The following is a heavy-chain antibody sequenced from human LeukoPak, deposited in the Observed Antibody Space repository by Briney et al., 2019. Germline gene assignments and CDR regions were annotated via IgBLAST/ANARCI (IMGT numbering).Heavy chain of an antibody. CDR1: GFTFSSYA. V-gene: IGHV3-23*01. CDR3: AKDRSITTVRGANWFDP. J-gene: IGHJ5*02. CDR2: ISGSGGST. D-gene: IGHD3-10*01. Sequence: TGGSLRLSCAASGFTFSSYAMSWVRQAPGKGLEWVSAISGSGGSTYYADSVKGRFTISRDNSKNTLYLQMNSLRAEDTAVYYCAKDRSITTVRGANWFDPWGQGTLVTVSS.